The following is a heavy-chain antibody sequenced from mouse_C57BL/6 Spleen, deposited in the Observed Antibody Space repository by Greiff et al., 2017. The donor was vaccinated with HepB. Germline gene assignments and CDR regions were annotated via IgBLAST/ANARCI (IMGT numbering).Heavy chain of an antibody. D-gene: IGHD1-1*01. CDR2: INPNNGGT. V-gene: IGHV1-26*01. J-gene: IGHJ2*01. Sequence: EVKLVESGPELVKPGASVKISCKASGYTFTDYYMNWVKQSHGKSLEWIGDINPNNGGTSYNQKFKGKATLTVDKSSSTAYMELRSLTSEDSAVYYCARFTTVVATPLDYWGQGTTLTVSS. CDR1: GYTFTDYY. CDR3: ARFTTVVATPLDY.